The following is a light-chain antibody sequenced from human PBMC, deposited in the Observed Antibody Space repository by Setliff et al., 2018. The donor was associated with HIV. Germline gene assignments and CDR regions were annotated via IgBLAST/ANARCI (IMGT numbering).Light chain of an antibody. J-gene: IGLJ1*01. V-gene: IGLV1-40*01. CDR2: DNN. Sequence: QSVLTQPPSVSGAPGQRVTISCTGSSSNIGTGYDVHWYQQLPGTAPKLLIHDNNNRPSGVPDRFSGSKSGTSASLAITGLQAEDEADYSCQSYDSSLSGFVFGSGTKVTVL. CDR3: QSYDSSLSGFV. CDR1: SSNIGTGYD.